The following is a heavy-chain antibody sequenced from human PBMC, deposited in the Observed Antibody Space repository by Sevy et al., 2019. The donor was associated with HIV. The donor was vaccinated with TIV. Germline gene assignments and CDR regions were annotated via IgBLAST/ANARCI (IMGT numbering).Heavy chain of an antibody. J-gene: IGHJ4*02. CDR2: ISYDRSNK. CDR3: ARDGAKLVTIFGVVIPPLDY. Sequence: GGSLRLSCAASGFTFSSYDMHWVRQAPGKGLEWVAIISYDRSNKYYADSVKGRFTISRDNSKNTLYLQMNSLRAEDTAVYYCARDGAKLVTIFGVVIPPLDYWGQGTPVTVSS. V-gene: IGHV3-30-3*01. D-gene: IGHD3-3*01. CDR1: GFTFSSYD.